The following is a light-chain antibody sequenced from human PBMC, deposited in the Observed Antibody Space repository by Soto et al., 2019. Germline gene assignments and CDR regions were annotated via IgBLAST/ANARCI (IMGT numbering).Light chain of an antibody. V-gene: IGLV2-14*01. J-gene: IGLJ1*01. CDR1: SSDVGGYNY. Sequence: QSVLTQPASVSGSPGQSITISCTGTSSDVGGYNYVSWYQQHPGKAPKLMIYEVSNRPSGVSNRFSGSKSDNTASLTISGLQTEDEADYYCSSFTSISTYVFGTGTKLTVL. CDR2: EVS. CDR3: SSFTSISTYV.